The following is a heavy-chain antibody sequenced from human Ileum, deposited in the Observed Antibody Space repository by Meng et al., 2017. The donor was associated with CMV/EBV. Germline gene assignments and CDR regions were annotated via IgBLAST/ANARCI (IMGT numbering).Heavy chain of an antibody. V-gene: IGHV3-30-3*01. Sequence: GGSLRLSCAASGFTFSSYAMHWVRQAPGKGLEWVAVISYDGSNKYYADSVKGRFTISRDNSKNTLYLQMNSLRAEDTAVYYCARESTYDFWSGLGVYYYYGMDVWGQGTTVTVSS. D-gene: IGHD3-3*01. CDR2: ISYDGSNK. CDR1: GFTFSSYA. CDR3: ARESTYDFWSGLGVYYYYGMDV. J-gene: IGHJ6*02.